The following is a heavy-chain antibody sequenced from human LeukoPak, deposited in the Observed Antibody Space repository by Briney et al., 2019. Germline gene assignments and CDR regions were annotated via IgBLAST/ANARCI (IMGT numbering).Heavy chain of an antibody. CDR3: VRLGGLWYYFDY. Sequence: GGSLRLSCAASGFTFNNYNMNWVRQAPGKGLEWVSFISSSTTYIYYADSVKGRFTISRDNAKNSLYLQMNSLRAEDTAVCYCVRLGGLWYYFDYWGQGTLVTVSS. CDR2: ISSSTTYI. J-gene: IGHJ4*02. D-gene: IGHD5-18*01. CDR1: GFTFNNYN. V-gene: IGHV3-21*01.